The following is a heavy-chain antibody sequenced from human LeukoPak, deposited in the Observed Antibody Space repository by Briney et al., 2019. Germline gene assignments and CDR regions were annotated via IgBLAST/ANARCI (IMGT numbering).Heavy chain of an antibody. Sequence: SEKVSCKASGGTFSSYAISWVRQAPGQGLEWMGRIIPIFGTANYAQKFQGRVTITTDESTSTAYMELSSLRSEDTAVYYCARVSDRYYYDSSGYDDWGQGTLVTVSS. CDR1: GGTFSSYA. CDR2: IIPIFGTA. J-gene: IGHJ4*02. D-gene: IGHD3-22*01. CDR3: ARVSDRYYYDSSGYDD. V-gene: IGHV1-69*05.